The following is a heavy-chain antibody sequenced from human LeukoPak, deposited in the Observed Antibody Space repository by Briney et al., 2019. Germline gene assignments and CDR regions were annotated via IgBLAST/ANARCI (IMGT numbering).Heavy chain of an antibody. CDR1: GFTFSSYA. V-gene: IGHV3-30-3*01. CDR2: ISYDGSNK. CDR3: ARVFDYGDYLLESLDY. J-gene: IGHJ4*02. Sequence: PGGSLRLSCAASGFTFSSYAMHWVRQAPGKGLEWVAVISYDGSNKYYADSVKGRFTISRDNSKNTLYRQMNSLRAEDTAVYYCARVFDYGDYLLESLDYWGQGTLVTVSS. D-gene: IGHD4-17*01.